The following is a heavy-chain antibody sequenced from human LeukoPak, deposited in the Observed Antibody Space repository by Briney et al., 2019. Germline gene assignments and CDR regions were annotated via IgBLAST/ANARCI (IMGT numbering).Heavy chain of an antibody. V-gene: IGHV3-48*01. CDR3: ARDRHSSVDY. Sequence: EWLSYISGDSRTIYYPDSVKGRFTISRDNAKNSLYLQLISLRAEDTAVYYCARDRHSSVDYWGQGALVTVSS. CDR2: ISGDSRTI. J-gene: IGHJ4*02. D-gene: IGHD3-22*01.